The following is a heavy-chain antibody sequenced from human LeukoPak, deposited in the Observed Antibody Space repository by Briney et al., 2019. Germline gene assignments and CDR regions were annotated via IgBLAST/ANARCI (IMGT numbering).Heavy chain of an antibody. CDR2: ISDSGGRT. V-gene: IGHV3-23*01. J-gene: IGHJ4*02. D-gene: IGHD2-21*02. CDR3: AKDLPTKCRGDCPSDY. CDR1: GFTFRSYA. Sequence: GGSLRLSCAASGFTFRSYAMNWVRQAPGKGLEWVSHISDSGGRTYYAESVKGRFAISRDNSKNTPYLQMNSLRVEDTAVYYCAKDLPTKCRGDCPSDYWGQGTLVTVSS.